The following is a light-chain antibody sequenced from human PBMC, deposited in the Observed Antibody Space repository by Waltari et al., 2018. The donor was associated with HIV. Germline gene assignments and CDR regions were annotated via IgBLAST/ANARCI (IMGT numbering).Light chain of an antibody. CDR3: SSYTSSGPRYVL. CDR1: SGHVGGYNF. J-gene: IGLJ2*01. Sequence: QSALTQPASVSGSPGQSITISCTGTSGHVGGYNFVSWYQKHPGKAPKLIIYNVNSRPSGVSIRFSGSRSANTASLTISGLQAEDEADYFCSSYTSSGPRYVLFGGGTRLTVL. V-gene: IGLV2-14*03. CDR2: NVN.